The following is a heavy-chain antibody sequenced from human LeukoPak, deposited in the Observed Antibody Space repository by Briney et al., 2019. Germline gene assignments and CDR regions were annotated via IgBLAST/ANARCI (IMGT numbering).Heavy chain of an antibody. J-gene: IGHJ6*03. Sequence: GGSLRLSCAASGFTFSDYNMRWIRQAPGKGLEWVSSISRSGSTKYYADSVKGRFTISRDNAKNSLFLQMNSLRAEDTAVYYCARVLRYCSGGNCYSGGLGYMDVRGKGTTVTISS. CDR1: GFTFSDYN. D-gene: IGHD2-15*01. CDR3: ARVLRYCSGGNCYSGGLGYMDV. V-gene: IGHV3-11*01. CDR2: ISRSGSTK.